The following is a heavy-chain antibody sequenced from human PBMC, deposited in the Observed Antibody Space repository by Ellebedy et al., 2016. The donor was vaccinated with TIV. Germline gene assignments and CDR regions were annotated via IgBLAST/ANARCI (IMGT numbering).Heavy chain of an antibody. D-gene: IGHD1-26*01. V-gene: IGHV4-4*07. J-gene: IGHJ4*02. CDR1: GGSISSYY. CDR2: IYTSGST. CDR3: AGSQMHEFGSYPGFDY. Sequence: MPSETLSLTCTVSGGSISSYYWSWIRQPAGKGLEWIWRIYTSGSTNYNPSLKSRVTMSVDTSKNQFSLKLSSVTAADTAVYYCAGSQMHEFGSYPGFDYWGQGTLATVSS.